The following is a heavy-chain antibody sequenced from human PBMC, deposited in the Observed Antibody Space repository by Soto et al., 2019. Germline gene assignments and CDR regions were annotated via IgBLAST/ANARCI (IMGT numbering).Heavy chain of an antibody. D-gene: IGHD6-19*01. Sequence: EVQLVESGGGLVKPGGSLRLSCAASGFTFSKAWMNWVRQAPGKGLEWVGRIKSISYGGTTDYAAPVKGRFTISRDNSKNTLYLQMPNLRADDTAVYYCAKEMIASTVADFFDYWGQGTLVTVSS. CDR2: IKSISYGGTT. CDR1: GFTFSKAW. V-gene: IGHV3-15*07. J-gene: IGHJ4*02. CDR3: AKEMIASTVADFFDY.